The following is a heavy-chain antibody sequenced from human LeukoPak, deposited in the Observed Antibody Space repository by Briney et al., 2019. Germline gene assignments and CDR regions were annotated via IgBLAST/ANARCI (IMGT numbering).Heavy chain of an antibody. CDR1: GGSISSSNW. Sequence: SETLSLTCAVSGGSISSSNWGSWVRQPPGKGLEWIGEIYHSGSTNYNPSLKSRVTISVDKSKNQFSLKLSSVTAADTAVYYCARDRVVVVPAAPEDYWYFDLWGRGTLVTVSS. CDR2: IYHSGST. V-gene: IGHV4-4*02. CDR3: ARDRVVVVPAAPEDYWYFDL. J-gene: IGHJ2*01. D-gene: IGHD2-2*01.